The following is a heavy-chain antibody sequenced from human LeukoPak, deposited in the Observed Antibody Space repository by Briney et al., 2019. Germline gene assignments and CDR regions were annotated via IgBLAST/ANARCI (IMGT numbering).Heavy chain of an antibody. J-gene: IGHJ4*02. CDR2: IKQDGSEK. Sequence: GGSLRLSCAASGFTFSNYWMSWVRQAPGKGLEWVANIKQDGSEKYYVDSVKGRFTISRDNAKNSLYLQMNSLRAEDTAVYYCARDPPDIVATYFDYWGQGTLVTVSS. D-gene: IGHD5-12*01. CDR3: ARDPPDIVATYFDY. V-gene: IGHV3-7*01. CDR1: GFTFSNYW.